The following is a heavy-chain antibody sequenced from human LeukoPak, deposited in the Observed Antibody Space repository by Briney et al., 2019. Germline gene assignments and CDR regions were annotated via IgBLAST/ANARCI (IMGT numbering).Heavy chain of an antibody. J-gene: IGHJ4*02. CDR2: IYYGGST. V-gene: IGHV4-31*03. Sequence: SETLSLTCTVSGGSIRSGGYYWSWIRQHPGKGLEWIGYIYYGGSTYYNPSLKSRVIISEDTSKNQFSLKLSSVTAADTAVYYCARVKYYFDYWGQGTLATVSA. CDR3: ARVKYYFDY. CDR1: GGSIRSGGYY.